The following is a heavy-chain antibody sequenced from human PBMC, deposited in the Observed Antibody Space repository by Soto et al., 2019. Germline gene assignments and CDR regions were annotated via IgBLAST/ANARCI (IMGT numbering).Heavy chain of an antibody. D-gene: IGHD6-13*01. Sequence: SETLSLSCTVSGGSITGGSISSTTYYWGWIRQPPGKGLEWIGSIYYSGSTYYNPSLKSRVTISVDTSKNQFSLKLSSVTAADTAVYYCARMGIAATSLDYWGQGTLVTVSS. CDR2: IYYSGST. CDR3: ARMGIAATSLDY. J-gene: IGHJ4*02. V-gene: IGHV4-39*01. CDR1: GGSITGGSISSTTYY.